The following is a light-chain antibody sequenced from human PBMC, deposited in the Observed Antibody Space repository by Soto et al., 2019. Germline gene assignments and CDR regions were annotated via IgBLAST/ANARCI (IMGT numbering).Light chain of an antibody. Sequence: QSALTQPASVSGSPGQSITISCTGTSSDVGGYNYVSWYQQHPRKAPKLMIYDVSNRPSGVSNRFSGSKSGNTASLTISGRQAEDGADYYCSSYTSSSTLVFGGGTKLTVL. CDR1: SSDVGGYNY. J-gene: IGLJ2*01. CDR2: DVS. CDR3: SSYTSSSTLV. V-gene: IGLV2-14*01.